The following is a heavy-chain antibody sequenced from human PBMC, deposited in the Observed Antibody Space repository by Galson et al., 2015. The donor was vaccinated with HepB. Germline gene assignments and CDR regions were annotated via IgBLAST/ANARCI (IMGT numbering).Heavy chain of an antibody. J-gene: IGHJ4*02. Sequence: SLRLSCAASGFTFSGSAIHWVRQASGKGPEWVGRIRSKANNYATSYVPSLKGRFTTSRDDSKNMAYLHMQSLKTEDTAVYYCTRLGDFSGYSSRWGQGTLVTVSS. CDR1: GFTFSGSA. V-gene: IGHV3-73*01. D-gene: IGHD6-13*01. CDR3: TRLGDFSGYSSR. CDR2: IRSKANNYAT.